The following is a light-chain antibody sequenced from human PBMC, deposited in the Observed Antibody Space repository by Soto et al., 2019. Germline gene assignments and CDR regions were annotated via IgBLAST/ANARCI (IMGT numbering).Light chain of an antibody. CDR3: SSYTTSSTVV. V-gene: IGLV2-14*03. Sequence: QSALTQPASVFGSPGQSITISCTGTSSDVGGYNFVSWYQQLPGKAPKLMFYEVTSRPSGVSNRFSGSKSGNTASLTISGLQPEDEADYYCSSYTTSSTVVFGTGTKLTVL. CDR1: SSDVGGYNF. CDR2: EVT. J-gene: IGLJ1*01.